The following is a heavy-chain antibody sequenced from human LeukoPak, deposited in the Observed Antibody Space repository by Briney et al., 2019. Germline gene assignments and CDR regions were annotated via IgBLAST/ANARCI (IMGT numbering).Heavy chain of an antibody. D-gene: IGHD1-26*01. CDR3: ARDGGIVGATWAN. Sequence: GGSLRLSCAASGFTFSSYSMNWVRQAPGKGLEWVSSISSSSSYIYYADSVKGRFTISRDNAKNSLYLQMNSLRAEDTAVYYCARDGGIVGATWANWGQGTLVTVSS. CDR2: ISSSSSYI. V-gene: IGHV3-21*01. CDR1: GFTFSSYS. J-gene: IGHJ4*02.